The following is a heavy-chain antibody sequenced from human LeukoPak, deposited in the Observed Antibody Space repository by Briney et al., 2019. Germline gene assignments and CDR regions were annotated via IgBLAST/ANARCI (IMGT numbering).Heavy chain of an antibody. J-gene: IGHJ4*02. CDR3: ATDVFSTTVVTPWDY. Sequence: GGSLRLSCAASGFTFSSYGMHWVRQAPGKGLEWVAVISYDGSNKYYADSVKGRFTISRDNSKNTLYLQMNSLRSEDTAVYYCATDVFSTTVVTPWDYWGQGTLVTVSS. D-gene: IGHD4-23*01. CDR1: GFTFSSYG. CDR2: ISYDGSNK. V-gene: IGHV3-30*03.